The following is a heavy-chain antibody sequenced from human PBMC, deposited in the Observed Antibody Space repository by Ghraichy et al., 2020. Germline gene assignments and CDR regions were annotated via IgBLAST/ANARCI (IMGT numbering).Heavy chain of an antibody. J-gene: IGHJ4*02. V-gene: IGHV3-49*03. CDR3: ARPRETGDRGFFDY. Sequence: GGSLRLSCTVSGITFGDYSMSWFRQAPGKGLEWVGFIRSKVYGESIEYAASVKDRFTISRDDSKSIAYLQMNSLKTEDSAVYYCARPRETGDRGFFDYWGQGTLVTVSS. D-gene: IGHD7-27*01. CDR2: IRSKVYGESI. CDR1: GITFGDYS.